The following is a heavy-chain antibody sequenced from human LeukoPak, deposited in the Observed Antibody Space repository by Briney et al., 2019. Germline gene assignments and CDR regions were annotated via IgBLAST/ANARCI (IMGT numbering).Heavy chain of an antibody. V-gene: IGHV3-23*01. Sequence: PGGSLRLSCAASGFTFSSYAMSWVRQAPGKGLEWVSVISSSGGSTYYADSVKGRFTISRDNSKNTLYLQMNSLRAEDTAVYYCAKGSAGGRPYYFDYWGQGTLVPVSS. D-gene: IGHD6-13*01. J-gene: IGHJ4*02. CDR3: AKGSAGGRPYYFDY. CDR1: GFTFSSYA. CDR2: ISSSGGST.